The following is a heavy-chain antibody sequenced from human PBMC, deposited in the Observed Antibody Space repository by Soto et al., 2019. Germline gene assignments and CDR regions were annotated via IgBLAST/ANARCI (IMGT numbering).Heavy chain of an antibody. Sequence: DVQLVESGGGLVQPGGSLRLSCAASGFTFSSYSMNWVRQAPGKGLEWVSYISSGSSSIYYADSVKGRFTISRDNAKNSLYLQMNTLRGEDTAVYYCARDALGAARPWYFDLWGRGTLVTVSS. V-gene: IGHV3-48*01. CDR2: ISSGSSSI. J-gene: IGHJ2*01. CDR3: ARDALGAARPWYFDL. D-gene: IGHD6-6*01. CDR1: GFTFSSYS.